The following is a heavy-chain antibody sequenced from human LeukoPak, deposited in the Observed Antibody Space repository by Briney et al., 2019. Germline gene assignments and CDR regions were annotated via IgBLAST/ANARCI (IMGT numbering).Heavy chain of an antibody. CDR1: GFTFSNYG. CDR2: IRYDGSNK. D-gene: IGHD3-22*01. CDR3: AKHPSGYYYDHFDY. Sequence: GGSLRLSCVVSGFTFSNYGMHWVRQAPGKWLEWVAFIRYDGSNKYYADSVKGRFTISRDNSKNTLYLQMNSLRAEDTAVYYCAKHPSGYYYDHFDYWGQGTLVTVSS. J-gene: IGHJ4*02. V-gene: IGHV3-30*02.